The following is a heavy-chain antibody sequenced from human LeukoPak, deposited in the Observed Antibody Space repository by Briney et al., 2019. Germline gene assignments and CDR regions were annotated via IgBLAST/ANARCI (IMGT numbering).Heavy chain of an antibody. D-gene: IGHD5-18*01. Sequence: GGPRRPSLAALDSTFSPNARGWVRRPPGKGREWVSAISGGGGSTYYADSVKGRFTISRDNSKNTLYLQMNSLRAEDTAVYYCAKPLSTIHLSLYYFDYWGQGTLVTVSS. CDR2: ISGGGGST. CDR1: DSTFSPNA. J-gene: IGHJ4*02. CDR3: AKPLSTIHLSLYYFDY. V-gene: IGHV3-23*01.